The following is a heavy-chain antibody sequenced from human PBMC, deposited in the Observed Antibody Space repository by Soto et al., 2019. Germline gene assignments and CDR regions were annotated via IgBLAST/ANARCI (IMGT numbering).Heavy chain of an antibody. Sequence: PGGSLRLSCAASGFTFSSYAMSWVRQAPGKGLEWVSAISGSGGSTYYADSVKGRSTISRDNSKNTLYLQMNSLRAEDTAVYYCAKDWDLFPYCMDVWGKGTTVTVSS. D-gene: IGHD1-26*01. J-gene: IGHJ6*03. CDR2: ISGSGGST. CDR3: AKDWDLFPYCMDV. CDR1: GFTFSSYA. V-gene: IGHV3-23*01.